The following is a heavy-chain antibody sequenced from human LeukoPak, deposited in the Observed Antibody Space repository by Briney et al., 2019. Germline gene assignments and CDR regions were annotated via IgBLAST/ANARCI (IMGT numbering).Heavy chain of an antibody. J-gene: IGHJ3*02. CDR2: ISGSGGNT. CDR3: AKDRWVAARGGAAVDI. V-gene: IGHV3-23*01. CDR1: GFTFKRYH. D-gene: IGHD6-6*01. Sequence: AGGSLRLSCAASGFTFKRYHMSWVRQAPGKGLEWVSSISGSGGNTYYADSVKGRFTISRDNSKNTLYLQMNSLRAEDTAVYYCAKDRWVAARGGAAVDIWGQGTMVTVSS.